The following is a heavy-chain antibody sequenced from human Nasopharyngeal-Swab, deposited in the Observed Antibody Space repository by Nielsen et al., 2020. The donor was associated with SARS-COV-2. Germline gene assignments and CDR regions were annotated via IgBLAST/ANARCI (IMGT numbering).Heavy chain of an antibody. CDR3: AKDVGIAVAGSGFDY. CDR2: ISWNSGRI. J-gene: IGHJ4*02. Sequence: SLKISCAASGFTFDDYAMHWVRQVPGKGLEWVSGISWNSGRIGYADSVKGRFTISRDNAENSLYLQMNSLRAEDTAFYYCAKDVGIAVAGSGFDYWGQGAPGTVSS. V-gene: IGHV3-9*01. CDR1: GFTFDDYA. D-gene: IGHD6-19*01.